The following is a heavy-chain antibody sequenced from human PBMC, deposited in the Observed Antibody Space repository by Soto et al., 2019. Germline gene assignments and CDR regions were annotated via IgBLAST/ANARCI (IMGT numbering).Heavy chain of an antibody. CDR3: VKNSGWFNT. CDR2: IDGSGGIT. J-gene: IGHJ5*02. Sequence: QLLQSGGGLVQPGGSLTLSCAASGFTFGTTAMSWVRQAPGEGLEWVSTIDGSGGITYYAGSVKGRFTISRDNSRKTVYLQMNSLRGDDTALYYCVKNSGWFNTWGQGALVTVSS. V-gene: IGHV3-23*01. CDR1: GFTFGTTA.